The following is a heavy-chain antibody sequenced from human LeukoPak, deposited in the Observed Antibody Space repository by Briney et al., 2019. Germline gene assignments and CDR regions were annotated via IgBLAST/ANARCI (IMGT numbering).Heavy chain of an antibody. Sequence: PSETLSLTCAVYGGSFSGYYWSWIRQPPGKGLEWIGEINHRGSTNYNPSLKSRVTISVDTSKNQFSLKLSSVTAADTAVYYCARDSGGYSYGYGMDVWGQGTTVTVSS. D-gene: IGHD5-18*01. J-gene: IGHJ6*02. CDR2: INHRGST. V-gene: IGHV4-34*01. CDR3: ARDSGGYSYGYGMDV. CDR1: GGSFSGYY.